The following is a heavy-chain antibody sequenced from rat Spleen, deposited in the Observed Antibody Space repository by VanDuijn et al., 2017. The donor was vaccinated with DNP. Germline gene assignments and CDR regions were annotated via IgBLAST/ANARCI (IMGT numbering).Heavy chain of an antibody. V-gene: IGHV5-7*01. D-gene: IGHD1-12*01. CDR2: LSYNGGTP. Sequence: EVHLVESGGGLVQPGRSLKLSCAASGFTFSDYYMAWVRQAPAKGLEWVATLSYNGGTPYYRDSGKGRYTISRDNAKSTLYLQMDSLRSEETATYYCARHRTIMPYYYVMDAWGQGASVTVSS. CDR3: ARHRTIMPYYYVMDA. CDR1: GFTFSDYY. J-gene: IGHJ4*01.